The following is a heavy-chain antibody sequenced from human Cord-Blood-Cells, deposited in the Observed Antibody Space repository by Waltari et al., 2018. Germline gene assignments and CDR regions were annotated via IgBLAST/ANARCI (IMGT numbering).Heavy chain of an antibody. CDR1: GYTFTSYG. CDR3: ARDRHCSGGSCYSAWFDP. Sequence: QVQLVQSGAEVKKPGASVKVSCKASGYTFTSYGISWVRQAPGQGLEWMGWISAYNGNTNDAQKLQGRVTMTTDTSTSTAYMELRSLRSDDTAVYYCARDRHCSGGSCYSAWFDPWGQGTLVTVSS. CDR2: ISAYNGNT. J-gene: IGHJ5*02. D-gene: IGHD2-15*01. V-gene: IGHV1-18*01.